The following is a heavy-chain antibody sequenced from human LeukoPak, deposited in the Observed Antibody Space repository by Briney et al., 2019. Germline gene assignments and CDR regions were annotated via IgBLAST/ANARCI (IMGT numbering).Heavy chain of an antibody. CDR1: GLSASSNY. CDR3: ARGLGSSGLYYFDD. Sequence: GGSLRLSCAASGLSASSNYMNWVRQAPGKGLEWVSAMYSGGSTYYADSVKGRFTISRHNSKNTLDLQMNSLRAEDTAVYYCARGLGSSGLYYFDDWGLGTLVAVSS. V-gene: IGHV3-53*01. CDR2: MYSGGST. J-gene: IGHJ4*02. D-gene: IGHD6-19*01.